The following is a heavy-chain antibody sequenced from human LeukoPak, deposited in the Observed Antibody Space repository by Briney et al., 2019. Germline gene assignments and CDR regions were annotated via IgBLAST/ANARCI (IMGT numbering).Heavy chain of an antibody. CDR1: GGSTSSYY. D-gene: IGHD1-26*01. J-gene: IGHJ4*02. Sequence: SETLSLTCTVSGGSTSSYYWSWIRQPPGKGLEWIGYIYYSGSTNYNPSLKSRVTISVDTSKNQFSLKLSSVTAADTAVYYCARDSGSYFGFDYWGQGTLVTVSS. CDR3: ARDSGSYFGFDY. V-gene: IGHV4-59*01. CDR2: IYYSGST.